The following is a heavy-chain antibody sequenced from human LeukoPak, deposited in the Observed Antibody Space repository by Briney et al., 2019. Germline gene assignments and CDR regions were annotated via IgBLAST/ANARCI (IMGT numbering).Heavy chain of an antibody. J-gene: IGHJ5*02. Sequence: PGESLKISCKGSGYSFPTFWIGWVRQMPGKGLEWMGIIYPDDSNTRYSPSFQGQVTISADKSINTAYLQWSSLKASDTAIYYCARLGEDLAVGVAGYWFDPWGQGTLVTVSS. CDR3: ARLGEDLAVGVAGYWFDP. CDR2: IYPDDSNT. CDR1: GYSFPTFW. V-gene: IGHV5-51*01. D-gene: IGHD2-15*01.